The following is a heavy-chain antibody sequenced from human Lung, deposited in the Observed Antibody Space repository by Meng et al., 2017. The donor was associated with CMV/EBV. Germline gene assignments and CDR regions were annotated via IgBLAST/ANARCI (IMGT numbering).Heavy chain of an antibody. D-gene: IGHD7-27*01. J-gene: IGHJ4*01. CDR1: GYIFTAHY. V-gene: IGHV1-2*02. CDR3: SRDNNWGPDY. CDR2: IHPHRGDT. Sequence: ASVXVSCKASGYIFTAHYLHWVRQAPGQGLGWMGWIHPHRGDTNYTQQFQGRVTLIRDTSINTGYKELTRLTSDDTAVYYCSRDNNWGPDYWGQGTLVTVSS.